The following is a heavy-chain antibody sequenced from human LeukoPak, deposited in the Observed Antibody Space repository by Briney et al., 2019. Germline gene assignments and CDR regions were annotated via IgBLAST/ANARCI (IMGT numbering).Heavy chain of an antibody. CDR1: GYTFTGYY. D-gene: IGHD3-22*01. J-gene: IGHJ4*02. CDR3: ARGSYGLLSGYDY. V-gene: IGHV1-2*02. Sequence: ASVKVSCKASGYTFTGYYMHWVRQAPGQGREGMGWINPKSGDTNYAQKVQGRVTMTRGTSISTAYIELSRLTSDDTAVYYCARGSYGLLSGYDYWGQGAMVTVSS. CDR2: INPKSGDT.